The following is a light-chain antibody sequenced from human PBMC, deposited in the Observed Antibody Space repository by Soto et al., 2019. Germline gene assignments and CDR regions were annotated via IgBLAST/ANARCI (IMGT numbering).Light chain of an antibody. CDR2: GAS. CDR1: QSIGSNY. CDR3: QQYGGSPRT. J-gene: IGKJ1*01. Sequence: EIVFTQSPGTGCFCPGERASLSCRASQSIGSNYLAWYQQKPGQAPRLLIYGASSRAPGIPDRFSGSGSGTDFTLTISRLEPEDFAVYYCQQYGGSPRTFGQGTKVDIK. V-gene: IGKV3-20*01.